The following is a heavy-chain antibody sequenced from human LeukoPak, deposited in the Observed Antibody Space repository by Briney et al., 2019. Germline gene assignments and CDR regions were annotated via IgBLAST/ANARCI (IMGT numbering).Heavy chain of an antibody. CDR2: INPNSGGT. V-gene: IGHV1-2*02. J-gene: IGHJ4*02. Sequence: ASVNLSRKASGYTFTGYNMDWVRHGPGQGLEWMGWINPNSGGTNYAQKFQGKVTMTRATSISTASMELSRLRSGDTVVDYWARVGVPERGSWYSNYWGQGTLVTVSS. D-gene: IGHD6-13*01. CDR1: GYTFTGYN. CDR3: ARVGVPERGSWYSNY.